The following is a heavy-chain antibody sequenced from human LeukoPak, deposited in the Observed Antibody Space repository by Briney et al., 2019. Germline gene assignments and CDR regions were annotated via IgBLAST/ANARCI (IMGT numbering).Heavy chain of an antibody. J-gene: IGHJ6*04. CDR3: ARDVLRYFDWLLSYGMDV. CDR2: ISYDGSNK. Sequence: GRSLRLSCAASGFTFSSYAMHWVRQAPGKGLEWVAVISYDGSNKYYAYSVKGRFTISRDNSKNTLYLQMNSLRAEDTAVYYCARDVLRYFDWLLSYGMDVWGKGTTVTVSS. V-gene: IGHV3-30*04. D-gene: IGHD3-9*01. CDR1: GFTFSSYA.